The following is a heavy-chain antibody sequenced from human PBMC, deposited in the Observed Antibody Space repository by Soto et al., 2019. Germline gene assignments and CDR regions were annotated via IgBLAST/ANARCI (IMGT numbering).Heavy chain of an antibody. CDR3: ARDHRVVTLDY. V-gene: IGHV3-33*01. Sequence: GGSLRLSCAASGFTFSSYGMHWVRQAPGKGLECVAVIWYDGSNKYYADSVKGRFTISRDNSKNTLYLQMNSLRAEDTAVYYCARDHRVVTLDYWGQGTLVTVSS. CDR2: IWYDGSNK. J-gene: IGHJ4*02. D-gene: IGHD3-3*01. CDR1: GFTFSSYG.